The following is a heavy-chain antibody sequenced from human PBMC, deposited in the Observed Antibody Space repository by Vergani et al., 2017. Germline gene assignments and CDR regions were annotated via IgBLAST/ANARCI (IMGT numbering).Heavy chain of an antibody. CDR2: IYYSGST. CDR3: AREAEVGYFDY. J-gene: IGHJ4*02. V-gene: IGHV4-61*10. CDR1: GGSVSSGSYY. Sequence: QVQLQESGPGLVKPSETLSLTCTVSGGSVSSGSYYWSWIRQPAGKGLEWIGYIYYSGSTNYNPSLKSRVTISVDTSKNQFSLELSSVTAADTAVYYCAREAEVGYFDYWGQGTRVTVSS. D-gene: IGHD6-13*01.